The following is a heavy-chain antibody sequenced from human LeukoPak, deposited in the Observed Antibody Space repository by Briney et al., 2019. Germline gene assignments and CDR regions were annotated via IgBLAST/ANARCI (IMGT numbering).Heavy chain of an antibody. D-gene: IGHD3-22*01. Sequence: PGGSLRLSCAASGFTFSSYSMNWVRQAPGKGLEWVSYISSSSSTIYYADSVKGRFTISRDNAKNSLYLQMNSLRAEDTAVYYCARDFDSSGYYYVPFDYWGQGTLVTVSS. CDR1: GFTFSSYS. CDR2: ISSSSSTI. V-gene: IGHV3-48*01. CDR3: ARDFDSSGYYYVPFDY. J-gene: IGHJ4*02.